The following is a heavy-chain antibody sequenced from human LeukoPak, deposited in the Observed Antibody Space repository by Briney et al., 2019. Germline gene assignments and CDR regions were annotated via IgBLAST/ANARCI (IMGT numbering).Heavy chain of an antibody. J-gene: IGHJ5*02. V-gene: IGHV6-1*01. CDR1: GDSASSNSAA. Sequence: SQTLSLTCAISGDSASSNSAAWNWIRQSPSRGLEWLGRTYYRSKWYNDYAVSVKSRITINPDTSKNQFSLQLNSVTPEDTAVYYCARENSYSSGWHGGSWFDPWGQGTLVTVSS. CDR2: TYYRSKWYN. D-gene: IGHD6-19*01. CDR3: ARENSYSSGWHGGSWFDP.